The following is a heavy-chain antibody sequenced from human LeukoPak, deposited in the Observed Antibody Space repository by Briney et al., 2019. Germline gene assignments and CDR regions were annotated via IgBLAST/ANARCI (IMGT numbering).Heavy chain of an antibody. D-gene: IGHD6-6*01. Sequence: GESLKISCKGSGYSFTSYWIGWVRQMPGKGLEWMGIIYPGDSDTRYSPSFQGQVTISADKSISTAYLQWSSLKASDTAMYYCARALIAARPGFDPWGQGTLATVSS. CDR1: GYSFTSYW. CDR3: ARALIAARPGFDP. V-gene: IGHV5-51*01. J-gene: IGHJ5*02. CDR2: IYPGDSDT.